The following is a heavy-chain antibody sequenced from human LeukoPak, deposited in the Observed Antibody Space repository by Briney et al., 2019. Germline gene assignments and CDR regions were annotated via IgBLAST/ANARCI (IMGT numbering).Heavy chain of an antibody. CDR3: AKGIPAAIYAFDI. CDR1: GFAFSTYG. D-gene: IGHD2-2*01. Sequence: PGGSLRLSCAASGFAFSTYGMHWVRQAPGKGLEWVAFIRLDGSNTKYADSVKGRFTISRDNSKNTLYLQMNSLRAEDTAVYYCAKGIPAAIYAFDIWGQGTMVTVSS. CDR2: IRLDGSNT. J-gene: IGHJ3*02. V-gene: IGHV3-30*02.